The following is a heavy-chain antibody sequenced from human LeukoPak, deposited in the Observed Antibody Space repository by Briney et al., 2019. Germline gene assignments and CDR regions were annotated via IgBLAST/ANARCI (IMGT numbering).Heavy chain of an antibody. D-gene: IGHD2-15*01. J-gene: IGHJ3*02. CDR2: IRGNGDTT. CDR1: GFTFSSYD. V-gene: IGHV3-23*01. Sequence: GGSLRLSCAASGFTFSSYDMTWVRQAPGKGLEWVSAIRGNGDTTYYVDSVKGRFTVSRDNSKNTLYLQMNSLRAEDTAVYHCALYCSGGRRYSMGGAFDIWGQGTMVTVSS. CDR3: ALYCSGGRRYSMGGAFDI.